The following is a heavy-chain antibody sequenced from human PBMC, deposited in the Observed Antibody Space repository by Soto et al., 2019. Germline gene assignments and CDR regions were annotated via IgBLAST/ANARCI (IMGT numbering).Heavy chain of an antibody. CDR2: MNPNSGNT. CDR1: GYTFTSYD. CDR3: ARGWIYHQSSDFWSGYYPSGMDV. D-gene: IGHD3-3*01. Sequence: ASVKVSCKASGYTFTSYDINWVRQATGQGLEWMGWMNPNSGNTGYAQKFQGRVTMTRNTSISTAYMELSSLRSEATAVYYCARGWIYHQSSDFWSGYYPSGMDVWGKGTTVTVSS. J-gene: IGHJ6*03. V-gene: IGHV1-8*01.